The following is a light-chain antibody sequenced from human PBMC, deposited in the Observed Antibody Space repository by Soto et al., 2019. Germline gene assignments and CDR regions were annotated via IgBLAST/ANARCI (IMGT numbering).Light chain of an antibody. CDR2: AAS. J-gene: IGKJ2*01. Sequence: DIQMTQSPSSLSASIGDRVTITCRASRSISNYLHWYQQKPGKAPELLIYAASSLQSGDPARFSGSGSGTDFTLTISSLQPEDLGTYYCQQSYTKPRTFGDGTRLEIK. CDR3: QQSYTKPRT. V-gene: IGKV1-39*01. CDR1: RSISNY.